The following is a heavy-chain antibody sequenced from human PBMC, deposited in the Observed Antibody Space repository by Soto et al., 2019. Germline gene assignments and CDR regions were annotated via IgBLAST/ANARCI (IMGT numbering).Heavy chain of an antibody. CDR1: GFTFSSYG. V-gene: IGHV3-33*01. Sequence: QVQLVESGGGVVQPGRSLRLSCAASGFTFSSYGMHWVRQAPGKGLEWVAVIWYDGSKKYYADSVKGRFTNSRNNSKNILYLQMNSVRAEDTAVYFCAIVGSVRPDHYSFDYWGQGSLVTASS. CDR2: IWYDGSKK. J-gene: IGHJ4*02. CDR3: AIVGSVRPDHYSFDY. D-gene: IGHD6-6*01.